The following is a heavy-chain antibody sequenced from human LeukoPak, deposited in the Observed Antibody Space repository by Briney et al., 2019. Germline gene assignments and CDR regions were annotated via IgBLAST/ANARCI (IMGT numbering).Heavy chain of an antibody. CDR3: ARIGPDGYTLDY. J-gene: IGHJ4*02. D-gene: IGHD5-24*01. Sequence: GSLRLSCAASGFTFSSYSMNWVRQAPGKGLEWIGYIYYSGSTNYSPSLKSRVTISVDTSKNHFSLRLSSVTAADTAVYYCARIGPDGYTLDYWGQGTLVTVSS. CDR1: GFTFSSYS. V-gene: IGHV4-59*01. CDR2: IYYSGST.